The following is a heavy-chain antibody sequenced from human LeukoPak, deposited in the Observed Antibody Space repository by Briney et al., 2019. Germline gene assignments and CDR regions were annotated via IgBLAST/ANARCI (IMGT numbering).Heavy chain of an antibody. J-gene: IGHJ4*02. D-gene: IGHD6-19*01. Sequence: SETLSLTCTVSGGSISSSSYYWGWIRQPPGKGLEWIGSIYYSGSTYYNPSLKSRVTISVDTSKNQFSLKLSSVTAADTAVYYCARSLYSSGWYGYWGQGTLVTVSS. CDR3: ARSLYSSGWYGY. CDR2: IYYSGST. CDR1: GGSISSSSYY. V-gene: IGHV4-39*07.